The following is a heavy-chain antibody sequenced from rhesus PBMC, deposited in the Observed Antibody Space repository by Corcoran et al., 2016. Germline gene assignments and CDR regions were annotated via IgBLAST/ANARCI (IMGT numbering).Heavy chain of an antibody. J-gene: IGHJ3*01. Sequence: EVQLVESGGGLVQPGGSLRLSCAAPGFTSGNSDLFWIRQAPGKGLEWVSYISSGGSIYYSDSVKSRFTSSRDNAKNTLYLQMSSLRVEDTAVYYCAKTEREAFDFWGQGLRVTVSS. V-gene: IGHV3S43*01. D-gene: IGHD1-44*02. CDR2: ISSGGSI. CDR3: AKTEREAFDF. CDR1: GFTSGNSD.